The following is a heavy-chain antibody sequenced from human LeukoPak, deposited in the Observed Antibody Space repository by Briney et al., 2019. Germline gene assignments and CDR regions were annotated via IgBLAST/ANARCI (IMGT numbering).Heavy chain of an antibody. CDR1: GFVFSDFY. D-gene: IGHD5/OR15-5a*01. Sequence: GGSLRLSCAGSGFVFSDFYINWIRHSHGKGLEWLAYISPDGSYTTYGDSVKGRFVISRDNAKNSVSLQMNSLRVEDTAVYFCASDQVSGVFDYWGQGTLVTVSS. CDR2: ISPDGSYT. J-gene: IGHJ4*02. V-gene: IGHV3-11*05. CDR3: ASDQVSGVFDY.